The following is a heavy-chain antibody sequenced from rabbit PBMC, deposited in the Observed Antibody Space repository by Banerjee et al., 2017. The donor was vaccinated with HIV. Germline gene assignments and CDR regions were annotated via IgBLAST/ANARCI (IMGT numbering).Heavy chain of an antibody. CDR3: ARDSSSGFSSYGMDL. CDR2: IAGSSSGFT. J-gene: IGHJ6*01. CDR1: GFSFSSSDY. Sequence: QSLEESGGDLVKPGASLTLTCTASGFSFSSSDYMCWVRQAPGKGLEWISCIAGSSSGFTYSATWAKGRFTCSKTSSTTVTLQMTSLTAADTATYFCARDSSSGFSSYGMDLRGPGTLVTVS. D-gene: IGHD1-1*01. V-gene: IGHV1S40*01.